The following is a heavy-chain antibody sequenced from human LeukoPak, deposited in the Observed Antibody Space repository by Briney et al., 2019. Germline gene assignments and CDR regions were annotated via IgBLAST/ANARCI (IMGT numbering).Heavy chain of an antibody. CDR3: AKDQEYYHMDV. V-gene: IGHV3-33*06. CDR2: IWYDGSNK. J-gene: IGHJ6*03. D-gene: IGHD3-16*01. CDR1: GFTFSSYA. Sequence: PGGSLRLSCAATGFTFSSYAMHWVRQAPGKGLEWVAVIWYDGSNKYYADSVKGRFTISRENSKNTLYLQMNSLRAEDTAVYYCAKDQEYYHMDVWGKGTTVTVSS.